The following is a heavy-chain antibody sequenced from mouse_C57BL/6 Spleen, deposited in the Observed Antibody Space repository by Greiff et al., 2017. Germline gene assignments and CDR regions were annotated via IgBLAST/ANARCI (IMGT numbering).Heavy chain of an antibody. Sequence: VHLVESGAELVRPGASVTLSCKASGYTFTDYEMHWVKQTPVHGLEWIGAIDPETGGTAYNQKFKGKAILTADKSSSTAYMELRSLTSEDSAVYYCTLCSTVVGGAYWGQGTLVTVSA. V-gene: IGHV1-15*01. D-gene: IGHD1-1*01. CDR2: IDPETGGT. CDR3: TLCSTVVGGAY. J-gene: IGHJ3*01. CDR1: GYTFTDYE.